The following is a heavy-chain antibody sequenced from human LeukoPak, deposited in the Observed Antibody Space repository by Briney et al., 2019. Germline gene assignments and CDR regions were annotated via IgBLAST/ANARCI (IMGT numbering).Heavy chain of an antibody. V-gene: IGHV4-34*01. Sequence: SETLSLTCAVYGGSFSGYYWSWIRQPPGKGLEWIGEINHSGSTNYNPSLKSRVTISVDTSKDQFSLKLSSVTAADTAVYYCARQGSPFVVVPAAPLWGQGTLVTVSS. CDR3: ARQGSPFVVVPAAPL. D-gene: IGHD2-2*01. CDR1: GGSFSGYY. J-gene: IGHJ4*02. CDR2: INHSGST.